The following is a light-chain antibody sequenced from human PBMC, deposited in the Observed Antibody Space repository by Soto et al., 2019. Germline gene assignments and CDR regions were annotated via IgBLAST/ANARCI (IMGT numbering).Light chain of an antibody. V-gene: IGKV3-15*01. CDR2: GAS. CDR3: QQYNNWPPWT. Sequence: EIVMTQSPATLSVSPGERATLSCRASQSVSSNLAWYQQKPGQAPRLIIYGASTRATDIPARFSGSGSGTEFTLTISSLQSEDFAVYYCQQYNNWPPWTFGQGTKVEIK. J-gene: IGKJ1*01. CDR1: QSVSSN.